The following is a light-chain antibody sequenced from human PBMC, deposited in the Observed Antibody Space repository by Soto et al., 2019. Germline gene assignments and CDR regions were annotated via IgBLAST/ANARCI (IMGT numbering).Light chain of an antibody. V-gene: IGLV3-1*01. CDR1: KLGDRF. CDR2: QDT. Sequence: SYELTQPPSVSVSPGQTASIPCSGDKLGDRFACWYQQKPGQSPVMVMYQDTKRPSGIPERFSGSNSGNTATLTISGTQAMDEADYYWQAWDSSTGVVFGGGTKLTVL. J-gene: IGLJ2*01. CDR3: QAWDSSTGVV.